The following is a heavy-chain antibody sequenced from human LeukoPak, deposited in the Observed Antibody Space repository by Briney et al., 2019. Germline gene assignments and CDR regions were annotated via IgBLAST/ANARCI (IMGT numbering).Heavy chain of an antibody. D-gene: IGHD4-17*01. CDR3: AKTSVTTSLDY. CDR1: GFTVSSNY. CDR2: IYSGGST. Sequence: PGGSLRLSCAASGFTVSSNYMSWVRQAPGKGLELVSVIYSGGSTYYADSVKGRFTISRDNYKNTLYLQMNSLRAEDTAVYYCAKTSVTTSLDYWGQGTLVTVSS. V-gene: IGHV3-53*01. J-gene: IGHJ4*02.